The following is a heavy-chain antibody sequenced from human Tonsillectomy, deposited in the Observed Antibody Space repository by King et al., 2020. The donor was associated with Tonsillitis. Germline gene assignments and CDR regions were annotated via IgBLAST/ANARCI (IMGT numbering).Heavy chain of an antibody. D-gene: IGHD1-14*01. CDR3: ARTGEPTANWFDP. Sequence: VQLVESGAEVKKPGASVKVSCKASGYTFTAYYMHWVRQAPGQGLEWMGWINPNSGGTNYAQKFQGRVTMTRDTSISTAFMELSRLRSDDTAVYYCARTGEPTANWFDPWGQGTLVTVSS. CDR2: INPNSGGT. CDR1: GYTFTAYY. V-gene: IGHV1-2*02. J-gene: IGHJ5*02.